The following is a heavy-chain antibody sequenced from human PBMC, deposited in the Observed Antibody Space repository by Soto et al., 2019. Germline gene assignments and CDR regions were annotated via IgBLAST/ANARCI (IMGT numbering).Heavy chain of an antibody. CDR3: LVRGGHVYYFDY. CDR1: GGSISSSNW. CDR2: IYHSGST. Sequence: QVQLQESGPGLVKPSGTLSLTCAVSGGSISSSNWWNWVRQPPGKGLEWIGKIYHSGSTNYNPSLNSHVTISVDKSKNQFSLRLSSVTASDTAVYYCLVRGGHVYYFDYWGQGTLVTVSS. D-gene: IGHD3-10*01. J-gene: IGHJ4*02. V-gene: IGHV4-4*02.